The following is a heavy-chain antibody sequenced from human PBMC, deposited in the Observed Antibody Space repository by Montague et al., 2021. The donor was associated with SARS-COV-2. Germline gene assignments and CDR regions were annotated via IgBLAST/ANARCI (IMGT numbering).Heavy chain of an antibody. Sequence: CASSGDSVSTYGVAWDWIRQSPSRGLEWLGMTIYTGSAWYNEYAESVKGRITINPDTPKNQFSLHLTSVTPGDTAVYYCARHSYRTFDFWGQGTLVTVSS. CDR1: GDSVSTYGVA. CDR2: TIYTGSAWYN. V-gene: IGHV6-1*01. CDR3: ARHSYRTFDF. J-gene: IGHJ4*02. D-gene: IGHD3-10*01.